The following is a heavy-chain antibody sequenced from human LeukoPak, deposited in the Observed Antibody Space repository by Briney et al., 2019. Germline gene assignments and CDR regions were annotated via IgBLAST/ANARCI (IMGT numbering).Heavy chain of an antibody. Sequence: GGSLRLSCAASGFTFRTYSVNWVRQAPGKGLEWVSSISSSGTHIYYAYSVKGRLTISRDNAMNSLYLQMNSLRAEDTAVYYCARALAAAGTGYYFDYWGQGTLVTVSS. J-gene: IGHJ4*02. CDR2: ISSSGTHI. CDR1: GFTFRTYS. CDR3: ARALAAAGTGYYFDY. D-gene: IGHD6-13*01. V-gene: IGHV3-21*01.